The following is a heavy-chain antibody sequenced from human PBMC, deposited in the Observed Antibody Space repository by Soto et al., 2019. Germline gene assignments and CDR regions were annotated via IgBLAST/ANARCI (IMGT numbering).Heavy chain of an antibody. CDR3: ARVRTGYFDY. CDR2: IYYNGNT. D-gene: IGHD3-9*01. CDR1: GGAINDHY. V-gene: IGHV4-59*11. Sequence: QVQLQESGPGLVKPSETLSLTCTLSGGAINDHYWSFIRQPPGKGLEWIGYIYYNGNTNYNPSLERRVTISVDRSRNQFSLRLTSLTAADTAVYYCARVRTGYFDYWGRGALVTVSS. J-gene: IGHJ4*02.